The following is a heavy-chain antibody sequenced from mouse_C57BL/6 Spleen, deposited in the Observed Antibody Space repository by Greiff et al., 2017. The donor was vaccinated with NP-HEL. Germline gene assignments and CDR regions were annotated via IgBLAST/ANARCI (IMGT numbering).Heavy chain of an antibody. CDR3: AREGDDGYLFAY. D-gene: IGHD2-3*01. Sequence: QVQLKQPGAELVKPGASVKMSCKASGYTFTSYWITWVKQRPGQGLEWIGDIYPGSGSTNYNEKFKSKATLTVDTSSSTAYMQLSSLTSEDSAVYYCAREGDDGYLFAYWGQGTLVTVSA. CDR1: GYTFTSYW. CDR2: IYPGSGST. V-gene: IGHV1-55*01. J-gene: IGHJ3*01.